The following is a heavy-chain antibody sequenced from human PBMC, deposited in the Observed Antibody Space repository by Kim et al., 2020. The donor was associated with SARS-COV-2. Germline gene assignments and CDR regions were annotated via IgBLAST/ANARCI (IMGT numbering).Heavy chain of an antibody. D-gene: IGHD4-17*01. CDR1: GYSLTNYY. J-gene: IGHJ5*02. CDR3: ARDDYGGENWFDP. V-gene: IGHV1-46*01. CDR2: ISPSGGST. Sequence: ASVKVSCKASGYSLTNYYMHWVRQAPGQGLEWMGVISPSGGSTTYAQKFQGRITMTRDTSTSTVYMELSSLRSEDTAVYYCARDDYGGENWFDPWGQGTL.